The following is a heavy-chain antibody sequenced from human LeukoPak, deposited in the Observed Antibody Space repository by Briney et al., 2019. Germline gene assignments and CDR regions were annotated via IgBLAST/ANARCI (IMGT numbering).Heavy chain of an antibody. V-gene: IGHV3-23*01. CDR2: ISGSGGSA. CDR1: GFTFSSYA. D-gene: IGHD3-10*01. J-gene: IGHJ4*02. Sequence: GGSLRLSCAASGFTFSSYAMSWVRQAPGKGLEWVSAISGSGGSAYYADSVKGRFTISRDNSKNTLYLQMNSLRAEDTAVYYCAKYMVRGVIRPDYFDYWGQGTLVTVSS. CDR3: AKYMVRGVIRPDYFDY.